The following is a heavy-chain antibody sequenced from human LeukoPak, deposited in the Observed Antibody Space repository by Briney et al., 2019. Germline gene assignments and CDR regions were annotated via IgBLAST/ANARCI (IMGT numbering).Heavy chain of an antibody. CDR2: IYYSGST. CDR3: ASSTQIAAAGTRDDYYYYYGMDV. J-gene: IGHJ6*02. CDR1: GGSISSYY. Sequence: SETLSLTCTVSGGSISSYYWSWIRQPPGKGLEWIGYIYYSGSTNYNPSLKSRVTISVDTSNNQFSLKLSSVTAADTAVYYCASSTQIAAAGTRDDYYYYYGMDVWGQGTTVTVSS. V-gene: IGHV4-59*08. D-gene: IGHD6-13*01.